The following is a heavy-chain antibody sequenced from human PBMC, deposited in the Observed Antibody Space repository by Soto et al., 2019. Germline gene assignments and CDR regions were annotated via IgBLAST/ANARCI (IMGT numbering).Heavy chain of an antibody. D-gene: IGHD6-13*01. Sequence: PGGSLRLSCAASGFTFSSYAMSWVRQAPGKGLEWVSPISASGDGTYYADSVKGRFTISRDNSKNTLYLQMNSLRAEDTAVYYCAKAPYSRNYYFYYYVDVWGKGTTVTVSS. CDR2: ISASGDGT. J-gene: IGHJ6*03. CDR1: GFTFSSYA. V-gene: IGHV3-23*01. CDR3: AKAPYSRNYYFYYYVDV.